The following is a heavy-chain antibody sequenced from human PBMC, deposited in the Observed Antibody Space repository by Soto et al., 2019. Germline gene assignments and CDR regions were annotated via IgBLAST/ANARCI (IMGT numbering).Heavy chain of an antibody. CDR3: ARCMAAVDRPFDY. V-gene: IGHV4-59*01. D-gene: IGHD6-13*01. CDR2: IYYSGST. CDR1: GGSISSYY. J-gene: IGHJ4*02. Sequence: TLSLTCTVSGGSISSYYWSWIRQPPGKGLEWIGYIYYSGSTNYNPSLKSRVTISVDTSKNQFSLKLSSVTAADTAVYYCARCMAAVDRPFDYWGQGTLVTVSS.